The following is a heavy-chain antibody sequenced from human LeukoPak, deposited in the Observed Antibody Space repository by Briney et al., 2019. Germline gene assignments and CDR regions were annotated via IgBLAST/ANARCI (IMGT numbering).Heavy chain of an antibody. J-gene: IGHJ6*02. CDR1: GFTFSSYA. V-gene: IGHV3-23*01. CDR3: AKPPSEHDSSSWYYYYGMDV. D-gene: IGHD6-13*01. Sequence: PGGSLRLSCAASGFTFSSYAMSWVRQAPGHGLEWVSAITGSGRSTFSADAVKGRFTISRDNSKNTLFLQMNSLRAEDTALYYCAKPPSEHDSSSWYYYYGMDVWGQGTTVTVSS. CDR2: ITGSGRST.